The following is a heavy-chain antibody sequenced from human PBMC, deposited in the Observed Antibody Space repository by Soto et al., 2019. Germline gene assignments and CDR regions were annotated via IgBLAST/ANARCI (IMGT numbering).Heavy chain of an antibody. J-gene: IGHJ6*02. CDR1: GFTFSSYS. Sequence: PGGSLRLSCAASGFTFSSYSMNWVRQAPGKGLEWVSSISSSSSYIYYADSVKGRFTISRDNAKNSLYLQMNSLRAEDTAVYHCARDGDIVVVPALYGMDVWGQGTTVTVSS. D-gene: IGHD2-2*01. CDR3: ARDGDIVVVPALYGMDV. CDR2: ISSSSSYI. V-gene: IGHV3-21*01.